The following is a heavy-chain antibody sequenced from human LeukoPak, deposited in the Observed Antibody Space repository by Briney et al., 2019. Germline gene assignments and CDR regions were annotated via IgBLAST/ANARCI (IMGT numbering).Heavy chain of an antibody. CDR2: INTNTGNP. CDR1: EFTFTIYA. CDR3: ARGNGGANDAFDI. J-gene: IGHJ3*02. Sequence: ASVQVSCQASEFTFTIYAMNWVRQARGQGLAWMGWINTNTGNPTYAQGFTGRLVFSLNTSVSTAYLQNSNLKSEDTALYDWARGNGGANDAFDIWGQGTMVTVSS. V-gene: IGHV7-4-1*02. D-gene: IGHD4-23*01.